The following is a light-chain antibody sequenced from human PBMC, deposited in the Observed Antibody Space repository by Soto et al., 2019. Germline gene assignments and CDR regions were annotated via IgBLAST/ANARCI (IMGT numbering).Light chain of an antibody. Sequence: QSVLTQPPSASATPGQRLTISGSGSSANIGSNTGNWYQQLPGTAPKLLIYNNNQRPSGVPDRFSGSKSGTSASMAISGLQSEDEADYYCAAWDESLNGLVFGTEAKVTVL. CDR3: AAWDESLNGLV. J-gene: IGLJ1*01. CDR1: SANIGSNT. V-gene: IGLV1-44*01. CDR2: NNN.